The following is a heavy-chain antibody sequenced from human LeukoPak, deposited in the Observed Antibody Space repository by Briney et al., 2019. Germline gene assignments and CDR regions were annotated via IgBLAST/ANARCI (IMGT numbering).Heavy chain of an antibody. CDR1: GFTFSSHS. D-gene: IGHD2-2*01. Sequence: GGSLRLSCAASGFTFSSHSMNWVRQAPGKGLEWVSSISSSSSYIYYADSVKGRFTISRDNAKNSLYLQMNSLRAEDTAVYYCAKPPGPYCSSTSCYAGDYWGQGTLVTVSS. CDR3: AKPPGPYCSSTSCYAGDY. J-gene: IGHJ4*02. CDR2: ISSSSSYI. V-gene: IGHV3-21*01.